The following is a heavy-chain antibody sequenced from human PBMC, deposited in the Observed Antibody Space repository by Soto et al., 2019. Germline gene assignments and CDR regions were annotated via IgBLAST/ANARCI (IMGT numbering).Heavy chain of an antibody. J-gene: IGHJ5*02. CDR1: GFTFGDYA. V-gene: IGHV3-49*03. CDR2: IRSKAYGGTT. Sequence: GGSLRLSCTASGFTFGDYAMSWFRQAPGKGLEWVGFIRSKAYGGTTEYAASVKGRFTISRDDSKSIADLQMNSLKTEDTAVYYCTRPRYPYCSGGSCYFERWGQGTLVTVSS. D-gene: IGHD2-15*01. CDR3: TRPRYPYCSGGSCYFER.